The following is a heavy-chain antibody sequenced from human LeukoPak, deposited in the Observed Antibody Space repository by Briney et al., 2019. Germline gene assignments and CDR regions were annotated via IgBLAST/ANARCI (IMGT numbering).Heavy chain of an antibody. Sequence: SETLSLTCTVSGGSISSSTYYWGWIRQPPGKGLEWIGSIYYSGSTYYNPSLKSRVTISVDTSKNQFSLKLSSVTAADTAVYYCARDCSGGSCYPYYYYGMDVWGQGTTVTVSS. D-gene: IGHD2-15*01. CDR2: IYYSGST. CDR1: GGSISSSTYY. V-gene: IGHV4-39*07. CDR3: ARDCSGGSCYPYYYYGMDV. J-gene: IGHJ6*02.